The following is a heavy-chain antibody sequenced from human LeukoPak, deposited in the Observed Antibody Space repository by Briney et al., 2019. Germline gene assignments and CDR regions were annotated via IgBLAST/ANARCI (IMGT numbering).Heavy chain of an antibody. CDR1: GYTFTSYG. J-gene: IGHJ6*03. D-gene: IGHD2-2*01. CDR3: ARWSEDIVVVPAAVGYYYYYMDV. Sequence: ASVKVSCKASGYTFTSYGNSWVRQAPGQGLEWMGWISAYNGNTNYAQKLQGRVTMTTDTSTSTAYMELRSLRSDDTAVYYCARWSEDIVVVPAAVGYYYYYMDVWGKGTTVTVSS. CDR2: ISAYNGNT. V-gene: IGHV1-18*01.